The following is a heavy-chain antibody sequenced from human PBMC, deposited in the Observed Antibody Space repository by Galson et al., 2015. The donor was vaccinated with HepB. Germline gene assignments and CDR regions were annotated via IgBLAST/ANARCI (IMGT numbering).Heavy chain of an antibody. CDR2: ISYDGSNK. D-gene: IGHD6-13*01. V-gene: IGHV3-30-3*01. CDR3: ARPSYSSSWYDYYYYMDV. CDR1: GFTFSSYA. Sequence: SLRLSCAASGFTFSSYAMHWVRQAPGKGLEWVAVISYDGSNKYYADSVKGRFTISRDNSKNTLYLQMNGLRAEDTAVYYCARPSYSSSWYDYYYYMDVWGKGTTVTVSS. J-gene: IGHJ6*03.